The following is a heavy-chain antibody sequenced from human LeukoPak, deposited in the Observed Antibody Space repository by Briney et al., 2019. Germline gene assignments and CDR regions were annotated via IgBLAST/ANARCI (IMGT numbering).Heavy chain of an antibody. CDR2: INSDGSST. CDR3: ARAGYNYVPDDY. J-gene: IGHJ4*02. V-gene: IGHV3-74*01. Sequence: GGSLRLSCAASGFTFSSYWMHWVCQAPGKGLVWVSRINSDGSSTSYADSVKGRFTISRDNAKNTLYLQMNSLRAEDTAVYYCARAGYNYVPDDYWGQGTLVTVSS. D-gene: IGHD5-24*01. CDR1: GFTFSSYW.